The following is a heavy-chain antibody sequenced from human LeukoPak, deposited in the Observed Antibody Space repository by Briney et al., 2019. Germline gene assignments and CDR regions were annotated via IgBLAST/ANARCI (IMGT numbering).Heavy chain of an antibody. J-gene: IGHJ4*02. D-gene: IGHD3-10*01. V-gene: IGHV1-18*01. CDR1: GYTFTSHG. CDR2: ISTYNGNT. CDR3: ARDRKDLLLWFGESPDY. Sequence: ASVKVSCKASGYTFTSHGISWVRQAPGQGLEWMGWISTYNGNTNYAQKLQGRVTMTTDTSTSTAYMELRSLRSDDTAVYYCARDRKDLLLWFGESPDYWGQGTLVTVSS.